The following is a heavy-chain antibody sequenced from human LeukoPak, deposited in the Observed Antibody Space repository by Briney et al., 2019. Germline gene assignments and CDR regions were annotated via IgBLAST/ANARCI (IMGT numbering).Heavy chain of an antibody. D-gene: IGHD2-2*01. CDR1: GFTFSGYA. J-gene: IGHJ4*02. CDR3: AKRGSSTSWFDY. CDR2: ISGSGGST. V-gene: IGHV3-23*01. Sequence: GSLRLSCAASGFTFSGYAMSWVRQAPGKGLEWVSAISGSGGSTYYADSVKGRFTISRDNSKNTLYLQMNSLRAEDTAVYYCAKRGSSTSWFDYWGQGTLVTVSS.